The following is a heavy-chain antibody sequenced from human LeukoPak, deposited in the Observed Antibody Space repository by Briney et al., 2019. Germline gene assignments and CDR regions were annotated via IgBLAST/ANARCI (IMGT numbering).Heavy chain of an antibody. D-gene: IGHD6-13*01. J-gene: IGHJ4*02. CDR3: ARVPCIGAPKRVFY. CDR2: STSSGGST. Sequence: GRSLRLSCAASGFTFSSYAMSWVRHAPGQGLVWGSDSTSSGGSTYYTDHEKGRFTISTDNTKTTLYLHRNCTLAEDTAVYYIARVPCIGAPKRVFYWGQGTLVTVSS. V-gene: IGHV3-23*01. CDR1: GFTFSSYA.